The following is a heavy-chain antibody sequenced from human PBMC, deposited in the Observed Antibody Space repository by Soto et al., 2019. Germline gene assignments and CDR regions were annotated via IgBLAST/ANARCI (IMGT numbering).Heavy chain of an antibody. J-gene: IGHJ6*02. V-gene: IGHV4-30-4*01. Sequence: QVQLQESGPGLVKPSQTLSLTCYVSGGSISSGYYYWSWIRQPPGKGLEWIGNIYYSGNTYYNQSLKSRLIISIDTSMNQFSLKVGSVIAAVTAVYYCASSFLDGMYVWGQGTTVNVSS. CDR3: ASSFLDGMYV. CDR1: GGSISSGYYY. CDR2: IYYSGNT.